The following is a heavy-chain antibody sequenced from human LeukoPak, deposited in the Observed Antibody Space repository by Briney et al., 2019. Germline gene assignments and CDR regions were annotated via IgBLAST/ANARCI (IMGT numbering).Heavy chain of an antibody. D-gene: IGHD3-3*01. CDR2: INPNGGGT. CDR1: GYTFTGYY. CDR3: ARVMGGLVIAAFDI. J-gene: IGHJ3*02. Sequence: GASVKVSCKASGYTFTGYYMHWVRQAPGQGLEWMGWINPNGGGTNYAQKFQGRVTMTRDTSISTAYMELSRLRSDDTAVYYCARVMGGLVIAAFDIWGQGTMVTVSS. V-gene: IGHV1-2*02.